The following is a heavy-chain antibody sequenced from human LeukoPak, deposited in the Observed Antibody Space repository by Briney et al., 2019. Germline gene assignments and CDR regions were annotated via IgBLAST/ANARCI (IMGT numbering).Heavy chain of an antibody. CDR2: INAGNGNT. J-gene: IGHJ3*02. D-gene: IGHD3-22*01. CDR3: ARDRGLYYYDSSGYYDTDAFDI. Sequence: GASVTVSCTASGYTFTSYAMHWVRQAPGQRLEWMGWINAGNGNTKYSQKFQGRVTITRDTSASTAYMELSSLRSEDTAVYYCARDRGLYYYDSSGYYDTDAFDIWGQGTMVTVSS. V-gene: IGHV1-3*01. CDR1: GYTFTSYA.